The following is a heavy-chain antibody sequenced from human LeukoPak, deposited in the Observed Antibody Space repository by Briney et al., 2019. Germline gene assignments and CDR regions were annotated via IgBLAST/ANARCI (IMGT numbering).Heavy chain of an antibody. Sequence: GGSLTLSCAASGFTFSSYAMSWVRQAPGKGLEWVSAISGSGENTNYADSVKGRFTMSRDNSRNMLYLQMNSLRAEDTAVYYCASTSLAWGQGTLVTVSS. D-gene: IGHD2-2*01. V-gene: IGHV3-23*01. CDR2: ISGSGENT. CDR3: ASTSLA. J-gene: IGHJ4*02. CDR1: GFTFSSYA.